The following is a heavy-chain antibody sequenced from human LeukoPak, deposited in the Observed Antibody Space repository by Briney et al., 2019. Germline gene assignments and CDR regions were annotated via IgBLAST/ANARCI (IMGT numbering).Heavy chain of an antibody. CDR2: ISSSGDNT. CDR3: AKGAISGYGGYFFDY. D-gene: IGHD5-12*01. Sequence: PGGSLRPSCAASRFTFSSYAMTWVRQAPGKGLEWVSGISSSGDNTYYADSVKGRFSISRDNSKNTLYLQMNSLRAEDTAVYYCAKGAISGYGGYFFDYWGQGTLVTVSS. CDR1: RFTFSSYA. V-gene: IGHV3-23*01. J-gene: IGHJ4*02.